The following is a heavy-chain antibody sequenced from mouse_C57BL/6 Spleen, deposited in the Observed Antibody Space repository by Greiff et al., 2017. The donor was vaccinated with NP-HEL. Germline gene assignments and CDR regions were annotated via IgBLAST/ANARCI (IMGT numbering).Heavy chain of an antibody. CDR2: ISNKANGYTT. J-gene: IGHJ2*01. D-gene: IGHD4-1*01. Sequence: EVQGVESGGGLVQPGGSLSLSCAASGFTFTDYYMSWVRQPPGKALEWLGFISNKANGYTTEYSASVKGRFTISRDNSQSILYLQMNALRAEDSATYYCARFSLGRDYFDYWGQGTTLTVSS. CDR1: GFTFTDYY. CDR3: ARFSLGRDYFDY. V-gene: IGHV7-3*01.